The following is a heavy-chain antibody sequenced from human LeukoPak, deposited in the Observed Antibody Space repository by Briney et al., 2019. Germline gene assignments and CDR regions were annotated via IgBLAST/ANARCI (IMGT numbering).Heavy chain of an antibody. CDR3: ARDAKNYYYGMDV. V-gene: IGHV3-21*01. CDR1: GFTFSSYE. Sequence: GGSLRLSCAASGFTFSSYEMNWVRQAPGKGLEWVSSISSSSSYIYYADSVKGRFTISRDNAKNSLYLQMNSLRAEDTAVYYCARDAKNYYYGMDVWGQGTTVTVSS. D-gene: IGHD4/OR15-4a*01. CDR2: ISSSSSYI. J-gene: IGHJ6*02.